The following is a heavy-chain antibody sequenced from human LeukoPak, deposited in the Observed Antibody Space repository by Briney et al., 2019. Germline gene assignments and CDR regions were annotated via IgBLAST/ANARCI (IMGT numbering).Heavy chain of an antibody. CDR3: ASVYLHGMDV. D-gene: IGHD2-8*01. J-gene: IGHJ6*02. CDR2: INPSGGGT. CDR1: GYSLTTYY. Sequence: ASVKVSCKASGYSLTTYYMHWVRQAPGQGLEWMAIINPSGGGTNYAQKLQGRVTMTRDTPTNTVYMELSSLRTEDTVVDYCASVYLHGMDVWGQGTTVTVSS. V-gene: IGHV1-46*01.